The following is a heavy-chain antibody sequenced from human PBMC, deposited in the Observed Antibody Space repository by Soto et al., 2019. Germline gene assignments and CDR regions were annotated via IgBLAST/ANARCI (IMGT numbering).Heavy chain of an antibody. CDR1: GGSISSYY. CDR2: IYYSGST. D-gene: IGHD4-17*01. CDR3: ARDALWTYGEGYYYYMDV. Sequence: SETLSLTCTVSGGSISSYYWSWIRQPPGKGLEWIGYIYYSGSTNYNPSLKSRVTISVDTSKNQFSLKLSSVTAADTAVYYCARDALWTYGEGYYYYMDVWGKGTTVTVSS. V-gene: IGHV4-59*01. J-gene: IGHJ6*03.